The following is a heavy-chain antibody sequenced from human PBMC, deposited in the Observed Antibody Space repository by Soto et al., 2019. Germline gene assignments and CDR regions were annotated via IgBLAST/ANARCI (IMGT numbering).Heavy chain of an antibody. D-gene: IGHD3-16*02. V-gene: IGHV3-9*01. J-gene: IGHJ4*02. Sequence: EVQLVESGGGLVQPGRSLRLSCAASGFSFGDYAMHWVRQAPGKGLEWVAGISWNSGSTGYADSVKGRFTISRDNAKNSLYLQMNSLRAEDTAFYYCVIDNGLGVIPVFYYFGYWGQGTLVTVSS. CDR1: GFSFGDYA. CDR2: ISWNSGST. CDR3: VIDNGLGVIPVFYYFGY.